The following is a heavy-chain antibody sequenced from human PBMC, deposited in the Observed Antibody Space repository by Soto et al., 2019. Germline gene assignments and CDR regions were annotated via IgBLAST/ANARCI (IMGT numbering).Heavy chain of an antibody. CDR3: ARGAPQYYYDQTGFDY. CDR2: IIPIFGTA. CDR1: GGTFSSYA. D-gene: IGHD3-22*01. V-gene: IGHV1-69*13. J-gene: IGHJ4*02. Sequence: SVKVSCKASGGTFSSYAISWVRQAPGQGLEWMGGIIPIFGTANYAQKFQGRVTITADESTSTAYMELSSLRSEDTAVYYCARGAPQYYYDQTGFDYWGQGTLVTVSS.